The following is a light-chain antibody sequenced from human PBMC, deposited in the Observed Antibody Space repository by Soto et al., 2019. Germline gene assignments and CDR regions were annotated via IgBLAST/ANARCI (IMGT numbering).Light chain of an antibody. Sequence: ETVLTQSPGTLALSPGERATLSCRASQSVYSNYLAWYQQKPGQAPRLLIYGASTRATGIPDRFSGSGSGTDFTLTISRLEPEDFAVYYCLQHGNSPRAFGQGTRVEIK. CDR3: LQHGNSPRA. V-gene: IGKV3-20*01. CDR2: GAS. J-gene: IGKJ1*01. CDR1: QSVYSNY.